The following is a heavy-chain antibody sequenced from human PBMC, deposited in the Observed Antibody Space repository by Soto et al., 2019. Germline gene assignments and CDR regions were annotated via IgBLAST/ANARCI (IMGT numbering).Heavy chain of an antibody. CDR1: GFTFSKFA. CDR3: AEGGFYDGFDY. J-gene: IGHJ4*02. CDR2: VTDSGGTT. Sequence: EVQLLESGGGLVQPGGSLRLSCAASGFTFSKFAMTWVRQAPGKGLEWVSTVTDSGGTTYYADSVKGRFTISRDNSKNTVFLQMHSLRVEDTALYYCAEGGFYDGFDYWGQGILVNVSS. D-gene: IGHD5-12*01. V-gene: IGHV3-23*01.